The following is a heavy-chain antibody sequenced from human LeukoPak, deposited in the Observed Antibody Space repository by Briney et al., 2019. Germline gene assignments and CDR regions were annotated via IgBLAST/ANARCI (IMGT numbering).Heavy chain of an antibody. CDR2: IYSGGTT. J-gene: IGHJ2*01. CDR1: GFTVSSNY. D-gene: IGHD1-14*01. Sequence: GSLRLSCAASGFTVSSNYMSWVRQAPGKGLEWVSVIYSGGTTYYADSVKGRFTISRDNSKNTLYLQMNSLRVEDTAVYYCARGYSLSYFDLWGRGTLVTVSS. CDR3: ARGYSLSYFDL. V-gene: IGHV3-53*01.